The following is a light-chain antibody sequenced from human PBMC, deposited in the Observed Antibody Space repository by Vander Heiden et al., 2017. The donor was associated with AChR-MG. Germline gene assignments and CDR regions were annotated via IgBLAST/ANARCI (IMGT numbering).Light chain of an antibody. Sequence: EIVLTQSPGTLSLSPGERATLSCRASQSVTSFYFAWYQQKPGQPPRLLIYNTSSRATGIPDRFSGSGSGTDFTLTISRLEPEDFAVYYCQHYGSSSYTFGQGTKLEI. V-gene: IGKV3-20*01. CDR3: QHYGSSSYT. J-gene: IGKJ2*01. CDR1: QSVTSFY. CDR2: NTS.